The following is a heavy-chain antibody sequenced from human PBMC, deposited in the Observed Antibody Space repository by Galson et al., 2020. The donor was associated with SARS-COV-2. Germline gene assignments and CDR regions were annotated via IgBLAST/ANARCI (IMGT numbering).Heavy chain of an antibody. CDR2: IYHSGST. D-gene: IGHD3-22*01. Sequence: ETSETLSLTCAVSGGSISSGGYSWSWIRQPPGKGLEWIGYIYHSGSTYYNPSVKSRVTISVDRSKNQFSLKLSSVTAADTAVYYCARVASADSSGYYVWAVDYWGQGTLVTVSS. CDR1: GGSISSGGYS. V-gene: IGHV4-30-2*01. J-gene: IGHJ4*02. CDR3: ARVASADSSGYYVWAVDY.